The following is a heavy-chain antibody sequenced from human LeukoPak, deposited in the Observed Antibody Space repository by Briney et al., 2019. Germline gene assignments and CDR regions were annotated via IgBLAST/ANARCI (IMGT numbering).Heavy chain of an antibody. J-gene: IGHJ4*02. CDR1: GFTFSSYG. CDR3: AKARGRNDYYSDY. V-gene: IGHV3-30*18. Sequence: PGRSLRLSCAASGFTFSSYGMHWVRQAPGKGLEWVAVISYDGSNKYYADSVKGRFTISRDNSKNTLYLQMNSLRAEDTAVYYCAKARGRNDYYSDYWGQGTLVTVSS. D-gene: IGHD2-21*02. CDR2: ISYDGSNK.